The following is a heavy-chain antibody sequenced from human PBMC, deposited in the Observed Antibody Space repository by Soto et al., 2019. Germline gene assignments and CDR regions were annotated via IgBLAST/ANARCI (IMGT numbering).Heavy chain of an antibody. Sequence: QVQLVQSGAEVKKPGASVKISCKASGYTFTSYDINWVRQATGQGLEWMGWMNPNSGNTGYAQKFQGRVTMTRNTSISTAYMELSSLRSEDTAVHYCARGCSSTSCSGRAFDIWGQGTMVTVSS. V-gene: IGHV1-8*01. CDR2: MNPNSGNT. J-gene: IGHJ3*02. D-gene: IGHD2-2*01. CDR1: GYTFTSYD. CDR3: ARGCSSTSCSGRAFDI.